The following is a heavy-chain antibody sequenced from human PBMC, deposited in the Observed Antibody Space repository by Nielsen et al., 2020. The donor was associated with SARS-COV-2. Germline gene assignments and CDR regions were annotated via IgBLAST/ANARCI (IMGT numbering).Heavy chain of an antibody. D-gene: IGHD3-22*01. CDR2: IRSKAYGGTT. CDR3: TRDDTYYYDSSGYHTDY. J-gene: IGHJ4*02. CDR1: GFTFGDYA. V-gene: IGHV3-49*04. Sequence: GESLKISCTASGFTFGDYAMSWVRQAPGKGLEWVGFIRSKAYGGTTEYAASVKGRFTISRDDSKSIAYLQMNSLKTEDTAVYYCTRDDTYYYDSSGYHTDYWGQGTLVTVSS.